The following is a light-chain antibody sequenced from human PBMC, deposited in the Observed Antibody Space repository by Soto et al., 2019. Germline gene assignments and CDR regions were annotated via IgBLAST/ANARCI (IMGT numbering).Light chain of an antibody. V-gene: IGLV2-11*01. CDR3: CSYAGNYTWL. CDR1: TSDVGTYNY. J-gene: IGLJ3*02. CDR2: DVT. Sequence: QSVLTQPRSVSGSPGQSVTISCTGATSDVGTYNYVSWYQQRPGKAPRLMIYDVTKRPSGVPDRLSGSKSGNTASLTISGLQAEDEADYYCCSYAGNYTWLFGGGTKVTVL.